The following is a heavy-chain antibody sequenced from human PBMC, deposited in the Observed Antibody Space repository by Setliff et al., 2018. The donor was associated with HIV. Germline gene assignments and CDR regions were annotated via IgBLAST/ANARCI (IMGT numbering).Heavy chain of an antibody. J-gene: IGHJ6*03. Sequence: SETLSLTCSVSGDSISDTTYYWGWIRQPPGKGLEWIGNIYHSGSTLYNPSLKSRVTISVDTTKNQFSLKLNSVTAADTAVYYCARGLSIFGVATPGFYSFMDVWGKGTTVTVS. V-gene: IGHV4-39*07. CDR1: GDSISDTTYY. CDR3: ARGLSIFGVATPGFYSFMDV. CDR2: IYHSGST. D-gene: IGHD3-3*01.